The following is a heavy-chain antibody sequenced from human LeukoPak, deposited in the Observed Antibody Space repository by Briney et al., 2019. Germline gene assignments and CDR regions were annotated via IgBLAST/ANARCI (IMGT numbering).Heavy chain of an antibody. Sequence: PGGSLRLSCAASGFTFSSYAMSWVRQAPGRGVEGVSAISGRGGRTYYADSVKGGFTISRDNSKNTLYLQMNSLRAEDTAVYYCAKVGGYGDYFDYWGQGTLVTVSS. CDR1: GFTFSSYA. CDR3: AKVGGYGDYFDY. J-gene: IGHJ4*02. V-gene: IGHV3-23*01. D-gene: IGHD4-17*01. CDR2: ISGRGGRT.